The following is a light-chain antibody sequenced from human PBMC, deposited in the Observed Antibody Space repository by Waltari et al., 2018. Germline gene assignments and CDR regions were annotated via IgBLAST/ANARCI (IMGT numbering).Light chain of an antibody. V-gene: IGKV3-20*01. J-gene: IGKJ4*01. CDR3: QQYDGSVVT. CDR2: AAS. Sequence: EIVLTQSPGTLSLSPGERVTLPCRACQYITGSWMTWYHQKPGQAPRLLIYAASTRAPGVPDRFSGSGSGTDFTLTISRLEPEDSALYYCQQYDGSVVTFGGGTKVEIK. CDR1: QYITGSW.